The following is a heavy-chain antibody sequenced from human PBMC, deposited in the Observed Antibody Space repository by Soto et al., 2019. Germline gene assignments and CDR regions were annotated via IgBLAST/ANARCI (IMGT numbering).Heavy chain of an antibody. CDR1: GFTFSSYD. D-gene: IGHD2-8*01. CDR2: VSGSGSST. CDR3: VRLIGNRWLDS. Sequence: GGSLRLSCAASGFTFSSYDMTWVRQAPGRGLEWVSSVSGSGSSTYYADSVKGRFTINPDISNNQVSLHLNSVTPDDTAVYYCVRLIGNRWLDSWGQGTLVTVSS. V-gene: IGHV3-23*01. J-gene: IGHJ5*01.